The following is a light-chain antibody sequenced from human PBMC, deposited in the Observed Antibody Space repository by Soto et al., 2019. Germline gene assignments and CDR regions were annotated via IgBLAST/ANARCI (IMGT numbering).Light chain of an antibody. CDR1: HGVTNY. J-gene: IGKJ3*01. CDR2: AAS. V-gene: IGKV1-39*01. Sequence: DIQMTQSPSSLSASIGDRVSITCRTSHGVTNYLNWYQQKPGKAPKLLIYAASSLQSGVPSRFSGSGSGTTFTLTISSLQPEDFATYYCQQTFSTRFTFGPGTKVDIK. CDR3: QQTFSTRFT.